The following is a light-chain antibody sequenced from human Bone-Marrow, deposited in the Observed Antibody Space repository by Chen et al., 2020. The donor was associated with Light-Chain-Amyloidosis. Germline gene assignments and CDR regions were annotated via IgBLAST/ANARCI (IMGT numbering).Light chain of an antibody. CDR3: QSADSSGTYEVI. J-gene: IGLJ2*01. CDR2: RDT. CDR1: DLPTKY. V-gene: IGLV3-25*03. Sequence: SYELTQPPSVSVSPGQTPRITCSGDDLPTKYAYWYQQKPGQAPVLVIQRDTERPAGISERFSGSSSGTTATLTISGVQAEDEADYHCQSADSSGTYEVIFGGGTKLTVL.